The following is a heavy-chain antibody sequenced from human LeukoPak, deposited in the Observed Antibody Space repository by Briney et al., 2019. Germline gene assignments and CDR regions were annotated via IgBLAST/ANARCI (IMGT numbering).Heavy chain of an antibody. D-gene: IGHD1-26*01. CDR1: GFTFSDHF. Sequence: GGSLRLSCAASGFTFSDHFMDWVRQSPGKGLGWVGRMRNKANSYTTEYAASVKGRFTISRDDSRNSLYMEMNSLKTEDTAVYYCAREEKSGSYFLGPFDYWGQGILVTVSS. CDR2: MRNKANSYTT. CDR3: AREEKSGSYFLGPFDY. J-gene: IGHJ4*02. V-gene: IGHV3-72*01.